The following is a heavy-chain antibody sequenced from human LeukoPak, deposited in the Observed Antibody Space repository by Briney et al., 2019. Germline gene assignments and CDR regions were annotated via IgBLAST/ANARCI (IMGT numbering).Heavy chain of an antibody. D-gene: IGHD3-10*01. CDR2: ISWNSDGV. CDR3: VKDRNGDYYGSGTYHNVFAYGMDA. Sequence: GGSLRLSCAASGFRFEDYAMHWVRQAPGKGLEWVSGISWNSDGVGYADSVKGRFTISRDNAQTSLYLQMNSLRPEDTALYYCVKDRNGDYYGSGTYHNVFAYGMDAWGQGTTVTVSS. CDR1: GFRFEDYA. J-gene: IGHJ6*02. V-gene: IGHV3-9*01.